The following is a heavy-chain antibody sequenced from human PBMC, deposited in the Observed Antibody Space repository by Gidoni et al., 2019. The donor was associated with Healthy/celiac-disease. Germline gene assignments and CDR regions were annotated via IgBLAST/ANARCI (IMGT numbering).Heavy chain of an antibody. CDR2: INPNTGGT. V-gene: IGHV1-2*02. J-gene: IGHJ4*02. Sequence: QVQLVQAGAEVTKPVASVKASSTAYGYTSNGYYRHWVRQAPGQGLEWMGWINPNTGGTKYAQKFQGRVTMTRDTSISTAYMELSRLRSDDTAVYYCARDMGTGDYWGQGTLVTVSS. CDR1: GYTSNGYY. CDR3: ARDMGTGDY. D-gene: IGHD7-27*01.